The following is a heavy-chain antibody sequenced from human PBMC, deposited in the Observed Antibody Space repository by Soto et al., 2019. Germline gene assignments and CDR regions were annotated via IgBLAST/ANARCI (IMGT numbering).Heavy chain of an antibody. CDR2: INAGNGNT. V-gene: IGHV1-3*01. CDR1: GYTFTSYA. CDR3: ASYLLKRGYSGYGSP. J-gene: IGHJ5*02. D-gene: IGHD5-12*01. Sequence: ASVKFSCTASGYTFTSYAMHWVRQAPGQRLEWMGWINAGNGNTKYSQKFQGRVTITRDTSASTAYMELSSLRSEDTAVYYCASYLLKRGYSGYGSPWGQGTLVTVSS.